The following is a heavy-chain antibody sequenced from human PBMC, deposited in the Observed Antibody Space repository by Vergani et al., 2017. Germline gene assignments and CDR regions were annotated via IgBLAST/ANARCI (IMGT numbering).Heavy chain of an antibody. Sequence: EVQLLESGGGLVQPGGSLRLSCAASGFTFDDYAMHWVRQAPGKGLEWVSLISGDGGSTYYADSVKGRFTISRDNSKNSLYLQMNSLRTEDTALYYCAKDLGYCSSTSCYGTDYWGQGTLVTVSS. CDR3: AKDLGYCSSTSCYGTDY. D-gene: IGHD2-2*01. CDR2: ISGDGGST. V-gene: IGHV3-43*02. CDR1: GFTFDDYA. J-gene: IGHJ4*02.